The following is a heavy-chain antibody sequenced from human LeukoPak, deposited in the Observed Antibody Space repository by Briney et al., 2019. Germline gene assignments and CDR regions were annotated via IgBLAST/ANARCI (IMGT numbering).Heavy chain of an antibody. Sequence: GGSLRLSCEGSGFSLSAYNMNWVRQAPGKGLESVSYISSSSATIFYADSVKGRFTISRDNAKNSLYLQMNSLRAEDTAVYYCARVVGSYHHAFGDYWGQGTLVTVSS. CDR2: ISSSSATI. J-gene: IGHJ4*02. D-gene: IGHD3-16*02. CDR1: GFSLSAYN. CDR3: ARVVGSYHHAFGDY. V-gene: IGHV3-48*01.